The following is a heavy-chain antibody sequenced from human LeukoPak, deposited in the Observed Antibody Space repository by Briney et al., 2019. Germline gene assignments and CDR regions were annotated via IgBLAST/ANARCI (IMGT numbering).Heavy chain of an antibody. CDR1: GYSFTSYW. V-gene: IGHV5-51*01. D-gene: IGHD1-7*01. CDR2: IYPGDSDT. J-gene: IGHJ6*03. CDR3: AISRITGTTGVHYYYMDV. Sequence: GESLKISCKGSGYSFTSYWIGWVRQMPGKGLEWMGIIYPGDSDTRYSPSFQGQVTISADKSISTAYLQWSSLKASDTAMYYCAISRITGTTGVHYYYMDVWGKGTTVTVSS.